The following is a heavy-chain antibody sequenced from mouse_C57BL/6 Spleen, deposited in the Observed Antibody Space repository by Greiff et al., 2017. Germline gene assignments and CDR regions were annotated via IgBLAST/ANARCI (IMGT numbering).Heavy chain of an antibody. V-gene: IGHV1-53*01. CDR1: GYTFTSYW. Sequence: QVQLQQPGPELVKPGASVKLSCKASGYTFTSYWMHWVKQRPGQGLEWIGNINPSNGGTNYNEKFKSKATLTVDKSSSTAYMQLSSLTSEDSAVYYCAEGHESNYFYWYFDVWGTGTTVTVSS. J-gene: IGHJ1*03. CDR3: AEGHESNYFYWYFDV. D-gene: IGHD2-5*01. CDR2: INPSNGGT.